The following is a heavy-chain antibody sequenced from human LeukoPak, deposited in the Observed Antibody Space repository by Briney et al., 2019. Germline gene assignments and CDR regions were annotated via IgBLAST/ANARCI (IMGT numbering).Heavy chain of an antibody. Sequence: SETLSLTCAVYGGSFSGYYWSWIRQPPGKGLEWIGEINHSGSTNYNPSLKSRVTISVDTSKNQFSLKLSSVTAADTAVYYCARGPDYGGNSAYFDYWGQGTLVTVSS. CDR2: INHSGST. V-gene: IGHV4-34*01. CDR3: ARGPDYGGNSAYFDY. D-gene: IGHD4-23*01. J-gene: IGHJ4*02. CDR1: GGSFSGYY.